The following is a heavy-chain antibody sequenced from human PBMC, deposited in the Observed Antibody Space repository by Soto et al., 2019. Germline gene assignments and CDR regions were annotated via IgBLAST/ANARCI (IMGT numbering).Heavy chain of an antibody. CDR3: AKDRGGNGWPEFDC. CDR2: ITADGGGT. D-gene: IGHD6-19*01. V-gene: IGHV3-23*01. J-gene: IGHJ4*02. Sequence: GWSLRLSCTSSGFTFISYIMNWVRQAPGKGLEWISTITADGGGTFYADSVKGRFTISRDNSKNTLYLQMDNLRAEDTALYYCAKDRGGNGWPEFDCWGQGTQVTVSS. CDR1: GFTFISYI.